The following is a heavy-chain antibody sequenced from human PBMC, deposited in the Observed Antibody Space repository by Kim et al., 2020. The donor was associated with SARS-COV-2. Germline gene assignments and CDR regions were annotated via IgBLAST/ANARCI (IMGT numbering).Heavy chain of an antibody. CDR2: ISSSSSYI. CDR1: GFTFSSYS. V-gene: IGHV3-21*01. CDR3: ARVWFGELLSIDY. J-gene: IGHJ4*02. Sequence: GGSLRLSCAASGFTFSSYSMNWVRQAPGKGLEWVSSISSSSSYIYYADSVKGRFTISRDNAKNSLYLQMNSLRAEDTAVYYCARVWFGELLSIDYWGQGTLVTVSS. D-gene: IGHD3-10*01.